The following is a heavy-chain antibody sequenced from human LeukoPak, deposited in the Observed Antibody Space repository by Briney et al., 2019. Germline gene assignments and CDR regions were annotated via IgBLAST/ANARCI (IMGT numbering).Heavy chain of an antibody. CDR3: ASSRTAASSNWFDP. J-gene: IGHJ5*02. V-gene: IGHV3-53*01. Sequence: GGSLRLSCAASGLIVSSNYMTWVRQAPGKGLEWVSIIHTNGNTYYADSVKGRFTISRDNSKDTLYLQMNSLRTEDTAVYYCASSRTAASSNWFDPWGQGTLVTVSS. D-gene: IGHD6-13*01. CDR1: GLIVSSNY. CDR2: IHTNGNT.